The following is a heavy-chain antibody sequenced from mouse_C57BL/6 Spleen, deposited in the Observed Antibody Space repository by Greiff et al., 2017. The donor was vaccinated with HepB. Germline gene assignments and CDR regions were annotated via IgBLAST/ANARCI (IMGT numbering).Heavy chain of an antibody. CDR1: GFTFSDAW. J-gene: IGHJ4*01. CDR3: TRGWLRAMDY. CDR2: IRNKANNHAT. V-gene: IGHV6-6*01. Sequence: EVQGVESGGGLVQPGGSMKLSCAASGFTFSDAWMDWVRQSPEKGLEWVAEIRNKANNHATYYAESVKGRFTISRDDSKSSVYLQMNSLRAEDTGIYYCTRGWLRAMDYWGQGTSVTVSS. D-gene: IGHD2-2*01.